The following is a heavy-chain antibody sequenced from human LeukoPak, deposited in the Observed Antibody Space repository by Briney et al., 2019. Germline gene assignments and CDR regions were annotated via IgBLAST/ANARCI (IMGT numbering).Heavy chain of an antibody. Sequence: PGGSLRLSCAASGFTFSSYAMSWVRQAPGKGLEWVSAISGSVGSTYYADSVKGRFTISRDNSKNTLYLQMNSLRAEDTAVYYCAKVSSIFPYFDYWGQGTLVTGSS. J-gene: IGHJ4*02. CDR2: ISGSVGST. D-gene: IGHD2-21*01. CDR1: GFTFSSYA. CDR3: AKVSSIFPYFDY. V-gene: IGHV3-23*01.